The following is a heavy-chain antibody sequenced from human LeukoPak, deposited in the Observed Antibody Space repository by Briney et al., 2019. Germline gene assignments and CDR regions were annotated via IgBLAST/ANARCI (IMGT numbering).Heavy chain of an antibody. CDR1: GGSFSGYY. Sequence: SETLSLTCAVYGGSFSGYYWSWIRQPPGKGLEWIGEINHSGSTNYNPSLKSRVTISVDTSKNQFSLKLSSVTAADTAVYYCARPPSALYYYGMDVWGQGTTVTVSS. CDR2: INHSGST. V-gene: IGHV4-34*01. J-gene: IGHJ6*02. CDR3: ARPPSALYYYGMDV.